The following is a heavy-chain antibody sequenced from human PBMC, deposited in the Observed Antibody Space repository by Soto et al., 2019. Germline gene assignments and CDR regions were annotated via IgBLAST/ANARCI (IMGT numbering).Heavy chain of an antibody. D-gene: IGHD2-15*01. V-gene: IGHV3-23*01. CDR3: AKRGHNFFDY. CDR1: GFTFSSSI. Sequence: EVQLLESGGGLVRPGGSLRLSCAASGFTFSSSIMSWVRQAPGKGLEWVSTFSGSSGNTYYADSVKGRFTISRDNSKNTLYLQMSSLRAEDTAVYYCAKRGHNFFDYWGQGTLVTVSS. J-gene: IGHJ4*02. CDR2: FSGSSGNT.